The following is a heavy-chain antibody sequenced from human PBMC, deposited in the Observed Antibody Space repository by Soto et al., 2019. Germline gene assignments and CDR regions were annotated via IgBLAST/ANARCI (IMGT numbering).Heavy chain of an antibody. J-gene: IGHJ5*01. CDR1: GGSISSSSSY. Sequence: QLQLQESGPGLVKPSETLSLTCTVYGGSISSSSSYWGWIRQPPGKGLEWIGYIYYSGSTNYNPTTKSRVPLYEEPTTNLFSLKPNSVTAADTAVYYSAKQPRGAARLTSGINWFDSWGQGALVTVSS. CDR2: IYYSGST. V-gene: IGHV4-39*01. CDR3: AKQPRGAARLTSGINWFDS. D-gene: IGHD5-12*01.